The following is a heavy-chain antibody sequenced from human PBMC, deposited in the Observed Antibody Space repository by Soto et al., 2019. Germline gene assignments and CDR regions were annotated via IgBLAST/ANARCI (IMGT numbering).Heavy chain of an antibody. CDR3: ARDLIVGANYYYYYGMDV. CDR2: ISYDGSNK. J-gene: IGHJ6*02. V-gene: IGHV3-30-3*01. D-gene: IGHD1-26*01. Sequence: GGSLRLSCAASGFTFSSYAMHWVRQAPGKGLEWVAVISYDGSNKYYADSVKGRFTISRDNSKNTLYLQMNSLRAEDTAVYYCARDLIVGANYYYYYGMDVWGQGTTVTVSS. CDR1: GFTFSSYA.